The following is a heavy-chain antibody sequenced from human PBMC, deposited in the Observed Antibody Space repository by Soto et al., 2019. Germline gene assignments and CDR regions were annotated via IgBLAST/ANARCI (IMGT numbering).Heavy chain of an antibody. D-gene: IGHD1-26*01. V-gene: IGHV3-15*01. CDR1: GLNFKNAW. J-gene: IGHJ5*02. Sequence: EVRLAESGGGLVKPGGSLRLSCVASGLNFKNAWMSWVRQAPGKGLEWLGLIRSKTHGGTVDYAGPVRGRISISRDDSENTIYLQMSSLEYEDTAVYYCTTDAPQYSGSDLWGQGTLVTVSS. CDR2: IRSKTHGGTV. CDR3: TTDAPQYSGSDL.